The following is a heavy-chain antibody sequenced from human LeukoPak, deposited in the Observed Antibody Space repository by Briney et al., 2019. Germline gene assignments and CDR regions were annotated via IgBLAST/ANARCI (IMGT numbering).Heavy chain of an antibody. CDR1: GFTFSSYG. J-gene: IGHJ4*02. CDR2: IWYDGSNK. CDR3: ARDKGGASRSFHY. V-gene: IGHV3-33*01. Sequence: GRSLRLSCAASGFTFSSYGMHWVRQAPGKGLEWVADIWYDGSNKYYVDSVKGRFTISRDNSKNTLYLQMNSLRAEGTAVYYCARDKGGASRSFHYWGQGTLVTVSS. D-gene: IGHD3-16*01.